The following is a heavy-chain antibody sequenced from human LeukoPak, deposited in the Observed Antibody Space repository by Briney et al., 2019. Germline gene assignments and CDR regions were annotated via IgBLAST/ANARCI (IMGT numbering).Heavy chain of an antibody. CDR3: AREYYYGSGSYYPLDY. D-gene: IGHD3-10*01. Sequence: SVKVSCKASGGTFSSYAISWVRQAPGQGLEWIGRIIPILGIANYAQKFQGRVTITADKSTSTAYMELSSLRSEDTAVYYCAREYYYGSGSYYPLDYWGQGTLVTVSS. J-gene: IGHJ4*02. CDR1: GGTFSSYA. CDR2: IIPILGIA. V-gene: IGHV1-69*04.